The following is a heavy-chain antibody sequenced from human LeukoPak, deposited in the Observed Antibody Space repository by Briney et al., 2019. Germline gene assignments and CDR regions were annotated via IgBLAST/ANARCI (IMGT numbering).Heavy chain of an antibody. Sequence: HPGGSLRLSCAASGFTLTGYAMIGVRQPPGRGVEGVSASSENGGSTYSPDSVKGPLTISRDKSKNTVYLQMNSLRAEDTAVYYCAKRRAGMDVWGQKTTVTVSS. CDR1: GFTLTGYA. CDR3: AKRRAGMDV. CDR2: SSENGGST. V-gene: IGHV3-23*01. J-gene: IGHJ6*02.